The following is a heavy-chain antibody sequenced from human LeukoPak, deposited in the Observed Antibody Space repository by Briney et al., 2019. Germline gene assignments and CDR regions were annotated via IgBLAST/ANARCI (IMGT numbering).Heavy chain of an antibody. CDR2: IKGDGSSI. J-gene: IGHJ4*02. V-gene: IGHV3-74*01. CDR3: AGVSSSTGGNVDY. CDR1: GFTFSNFW. Sequence: SGGSLRLSCAASGFTFSNFWMYWVRHAPGEGLVWVSRIKGDGSSIIYADSVKGRFTISRDNAKNTLYLQMNSLRAEDTAVYYCAGVSSSTGGNVDYWGQGTLVTVSS. D-gene: IGHD6-6*01.